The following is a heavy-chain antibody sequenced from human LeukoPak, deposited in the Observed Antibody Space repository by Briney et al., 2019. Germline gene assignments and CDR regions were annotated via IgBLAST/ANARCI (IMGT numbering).Heavy chain of an antibody. CDR1: GFTFSSYA. D-gene: IGHD3-10*01. CDR2: ISGSGGST. CDR3: AKASRLLHGSGSYPGYFDY. V-gene: IGHV3-23*01. J-gene: IGHJ4*02. Sequence: GSLRLSCAASGFTFSSYAMSWVRQAPGKGLEWVSSISGSGGSTYYADSVKGRFTISRDNSKNTLYLQMNSLRAEDTAVYYCAKASRLLHGSGSYPGYFDYWGQGTLVTVSS.